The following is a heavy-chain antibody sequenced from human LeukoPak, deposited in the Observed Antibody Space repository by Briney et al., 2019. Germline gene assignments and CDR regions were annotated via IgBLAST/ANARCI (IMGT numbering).Heavy chain of an antibody. V-gene: IGHV3-30-3*01. CDR2: ISYDVYNK. J-gene: IGHJ6*02. CDR3: ARDNADSSGMDV. Sequence: GRSLRLSCAASGFTFSNYVMHCVRQAPGKGLECVSLISYDVYNKYYADSVKGRFPISRDNSKNTLYLQMNSLRAEDTAVYFCARDNADSSGMDVWGQGTTVTVSS. CDR1: GFTFSNYV. D-gene: IGHD4-17*01.